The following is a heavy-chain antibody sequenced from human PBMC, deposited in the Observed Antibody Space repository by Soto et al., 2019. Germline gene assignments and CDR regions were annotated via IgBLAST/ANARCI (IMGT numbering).Heavy chain of an antibody. V-gene: IGHV4-59*01. CDR1: GGSISSYY. CDR3: ARGWRQLVPNWFDP. Sequence: SETLSLTCTVSGGSISSYYWSWIRQPPGKGLEWIGYIYYSGSTNYNPSLKSRVTISVDTSKNQFSLKLSSVTAADTAVYYCARGWRQLVPNWFDPWGQGTLVTVS. CDR2: IYYSGST. J-gene: IGHJ5*02. D-gene: IGHD6-6*01.